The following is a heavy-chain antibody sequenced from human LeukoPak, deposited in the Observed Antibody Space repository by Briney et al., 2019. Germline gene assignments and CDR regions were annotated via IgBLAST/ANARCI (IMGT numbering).Heavy chain of an antibody. V-gene: IGHV1-58*02. Sequence: GTSVKVSCKASGSTFTSSAMQWVRQARGQRLEWIGWIVVGSGNTNYAQKFQERVTITRDMSTSTAYMELSSLRSEDTAVYYCATMTDPLGELQPGSDYWGQGTLVTVYS. CDR2: IVVGSGNT. J-gene: IGHJ4*02. CDR3: ATMTDPLGELQPGSDY. CDR1: GSTFTSSA. D-gene: IGHD1-26*01.